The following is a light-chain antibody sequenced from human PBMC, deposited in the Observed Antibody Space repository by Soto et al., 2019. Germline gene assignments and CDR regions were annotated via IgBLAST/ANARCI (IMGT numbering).Light chain of an antibody. V-gene: IGKV1-5*01. Sequence: DIPRTQSPSTLSASVGDRVTITGRASQTISSWLAWYQPKPGKAPNLLIYDASSLKSGVPARFSGSGSGTESTLTIRSLQPDDFATYYCQQYNTHSTFGQGTRVEI. CDR1: QTISSW. CDR3: QQYNTHST. J-gene: IGKJ5*01. CDR2: DAS.